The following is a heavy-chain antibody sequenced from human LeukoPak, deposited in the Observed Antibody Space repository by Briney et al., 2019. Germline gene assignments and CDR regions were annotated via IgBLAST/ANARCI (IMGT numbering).Heavy chain of an antibody. CDR1: GFTFSDYY. J-gene: IGHJ4*02. CDR2: ISSSSGYT. V-gene: IGHV3-11*06. D-gene: IGHD6-19*01. CDR3: TRDNLGIAVAGNDY. Sequence: PGGSLRLSCAASGFTFSDYYMSWIRQAPGKGLEWVSYISSSSGYTNYADSVKGRFTISRDNAKNSLYLQMNSLRAEDTAVYYCTRDNLGIAVAGNDYWGQGTLVTVSS.